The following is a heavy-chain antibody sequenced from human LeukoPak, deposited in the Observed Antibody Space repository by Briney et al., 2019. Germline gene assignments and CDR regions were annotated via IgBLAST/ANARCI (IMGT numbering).Heavy chain of an antibody. Sequence: GGSLRHSCAASGLTCSSYGMNWVRQAPGKGLEWVSGIGVGGTTYYADSVKGRFTISRDTPKNTLYLQMNSLRADDTAVYYCAETQGYHDWWGQGTLVTVSS. CDR2: IGVGGTT. D-gene: IGHD3-3*01. J-gene: IGHJ4*02. CDR1: GLTCSSYG. CDR3: AETQGYHDW. V-gene: IGHV3-23*01.